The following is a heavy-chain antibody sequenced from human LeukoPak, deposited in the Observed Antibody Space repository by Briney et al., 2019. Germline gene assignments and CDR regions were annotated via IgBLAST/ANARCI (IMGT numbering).Heavy chain of an antibody. Sequence: SETLSLTCTVSGGSVSSGSYYWSWVRQPPGKGLEWIGCIYYSGSTNYNPSLKSRVTISVDTSKNQFSLRLSSVTAADTAVYYCARDQMGQTGYLRTPDAFDIWGQGTMVTVSS. CDR3: ARDQMGQTGYLRTPDAFDI. J-gene: IGHJ3*02. CDR2: IYYSGST. V-gene: IGHV4-61*01. CDR1: GGSVSSGSYY. D-gene: IGHD1-14*01.